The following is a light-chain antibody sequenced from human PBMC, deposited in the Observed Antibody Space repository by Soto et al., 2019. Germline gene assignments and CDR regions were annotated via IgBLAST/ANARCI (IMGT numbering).Light chain of an antibody. CDR1: QGISSY. Sequence: IQLTQSPSSLSASVGDRVTITCRASQGISSYLAWYQQKPGKAPKLLIYGASTLEGGVPFRFSGSGSGTDFTFTICSLQPEDFATYYCQQLNTYPITFGQGTRLEIK. J-gene: IGKJ5*01. CDR2: GAS. CDR3: QQLNTYPIT. V-gene: IGKV1-9*01.